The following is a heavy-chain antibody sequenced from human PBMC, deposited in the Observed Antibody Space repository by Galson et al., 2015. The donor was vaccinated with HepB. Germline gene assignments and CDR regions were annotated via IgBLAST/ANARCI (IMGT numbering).Heavy chain of an antibody. CDR3: ARDRLGNCSSTSCYGMDV. D-gene: IGHD2-2*01. V-gene: IGHV1-2*04. Sequence: SVKVSCKASGYTFTGYYMHWVRQAPGQGLEWMGWINPNSGGTNYAQKFQGWVTMTRDTSISTAYMELSRLRSDDTAVYYCARDRLGNCSSTSCYGMDVWGQGTTVTVSS. CDR2: INPNSGGT. J-gene: IGHJ6*02. CDR1: GYTFTGYY.